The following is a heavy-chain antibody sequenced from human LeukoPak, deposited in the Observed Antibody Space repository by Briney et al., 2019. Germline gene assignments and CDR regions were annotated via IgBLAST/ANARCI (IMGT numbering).Heavy chain of an antibody. Sequence: ASVKVSCKASGYTFSDYFIHWVRQAPGQGLEWMGRINPHNGGTTYAQSFQGRVTLTRDTSITTVYLELTGLRSDDTAVYYCASLQGGNSDWLDPWGQGTLVTVSS. CDR1: GYTFSDYF. D-gene: IGHD4-23*01. J-gene: IGHJ5*02. CDR3: ASLQGGNSDWLDP. CDR2: INPHNGGT. V-gene: IGHV1-2*06.